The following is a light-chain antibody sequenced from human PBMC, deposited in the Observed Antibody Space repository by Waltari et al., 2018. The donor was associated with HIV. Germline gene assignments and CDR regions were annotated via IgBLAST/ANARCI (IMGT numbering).Light chain of an antibody. V-gene: IGKV1-27*01. CDR1: QDISNN. CDR3: QKYNTVPYT. CDR2: AAS. J-gene: IGKJ2*01. Sequence: DLQMTPSPSSLSVSIADRVLIPCRASQDISNNLAWYQQKPGTVPKLLIYAASTLQSGVPSRFSGSGSGTDFTLTIDSLQSEDIATYYCQKYNTVPYTFGQGTNLEI.